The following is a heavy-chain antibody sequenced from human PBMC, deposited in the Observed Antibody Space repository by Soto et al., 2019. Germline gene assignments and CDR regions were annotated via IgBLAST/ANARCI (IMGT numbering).Heavy chain of an antibody. D-gene: IGHD3-10*01. CDR3: ARHLTIVEDYGSGGYFNWFSP. Sequence: SENLCLPRTVSAGSPRPCRDLLCRLLLQKEKGLEWIGSIYYRGSTYYNPSLKSRVTISVDTSKNQFSLKLSSVTAADTAVYYCARHLTIVEDYGSGGYFNWFSPCGQGSLFPVSA. J-gene: IGHJ5*02. CDR2: IYYRGST. CDR1: AGSPRPCRDL. V-gene: IGHV4-39*01.